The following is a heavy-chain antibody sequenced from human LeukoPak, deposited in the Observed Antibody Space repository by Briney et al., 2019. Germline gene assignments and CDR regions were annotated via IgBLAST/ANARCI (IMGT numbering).Heavy chain of an antibody. J-gene: IGHJ4*02. CDR3: ARKIQGYSSSWE. CDR2: ISSSSSYI. D-gene: IGHD6-13*01. Sequence: GSLRLSCGGFGFTLSSYSINWVRQAPGKGLEWVSSISSSSSYIYYADSVKGRFTISRDNAKNSLYLQMNSLRAEDTAVYYCARKIQGYSSSWEWGQGTLVTVSS. V-gene: IGHV3-21*01. CDR1: GFTLSSYS.